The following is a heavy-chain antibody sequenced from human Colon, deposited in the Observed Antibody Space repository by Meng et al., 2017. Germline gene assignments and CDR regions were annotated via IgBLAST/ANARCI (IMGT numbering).Heavy chain of an antibody. CDR1: GFTFGGSA. CDR3: TRVYDLLTGYYRDYYYGMDV. J-gene: IGHJ6*02. CDR2: IRGKANSYAT. Sequence: GESLKISCAVSGFTFGGSAIHWVRQASGKGLEWVGRIRGKANSYATAYAASVKGRFTISRDDSNNTAYLQMNSLKTEDTAVYYCTRVYDLLTGYYRDYYYGMDVWGQGTTVTGSS. D-gene: IGHD3-9*01. V-gene: IGHV3-73*01.